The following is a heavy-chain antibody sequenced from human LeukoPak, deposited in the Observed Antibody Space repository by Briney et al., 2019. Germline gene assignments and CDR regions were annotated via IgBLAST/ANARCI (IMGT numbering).Heavy chain of an antibody. CDR3: ARVADCSGGSCYSGVVYFDY. CDR2: IKQDGSEK. D-gene: IGHD2-15*01. CDR1: GFTLSSYW. J-gene: IGHJ4*02. V-gene: IGHV3-7*01. Sequence: GGSLRLSCAASGFTLSSYWMSWVRQAPGKGLEWVANIKQDGSEKYYVDSVKGRFTISRDNAKISLYLQMNSLRAEDTAVYYCARVADCSGGSCYSGVVYFDYWGQGTLVTVSS.